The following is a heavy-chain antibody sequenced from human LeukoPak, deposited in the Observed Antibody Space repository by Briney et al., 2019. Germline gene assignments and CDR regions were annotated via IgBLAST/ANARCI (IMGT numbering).Heavy chain of an antibody. CDR3: ARGPPIYSSSSA. CDR2: VKTKSEDGAR. J-gene: IGHJ4*02. Sequence: GGSLRLSCEVSGFTVSDAWMSWVRQAPGKGLEWVGRVKTKSEDGARDYAAPVKGRFTISRDNSKNTLYLQMNSLRAEDTAVYYCARGPPIYSSSSAWGQGTLVTVSS. CDR1: GFTVSDAW. V-gene: IGHV3-15*01. D-gene: IGHD6-6*01.